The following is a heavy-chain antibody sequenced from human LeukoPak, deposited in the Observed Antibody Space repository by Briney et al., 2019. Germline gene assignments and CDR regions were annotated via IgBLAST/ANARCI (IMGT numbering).Heavy chain of an antibody. Sequence: SETLSLTCTVSGGSISSSSYYWGWIRQPPGKGLEWVGSIYYNGSTYYNPSLKSRVTISVDTSENQFSLKPNSVTAADTAVYYCARGPRWLQDYFNFWGQGTLVTVSS. CDR3: ARGPRWLQDYFNF. CDR2: IYYNGST. V-gene: IGHV4-39*07. D-gene: IGHD5-24*01. J-gene: IGHJ4*02. CDR1: GGSISSSSYY.